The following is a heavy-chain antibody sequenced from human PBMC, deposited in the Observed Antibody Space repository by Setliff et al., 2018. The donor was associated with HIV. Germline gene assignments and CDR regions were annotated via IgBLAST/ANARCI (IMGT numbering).Heavy chain of an antibody. CDR2: FYYSGST. CDR1: GGSISSHY. Sequence: LSLTCTVSGGSISSHYWSWIRQPPGKGLEWIGYFYYSGSTNYNPSLKSRVTISIDMSKNHFSLKLTSVTAAETAVYYCARSMKGTYHYGMDVWGQGTTVTVSS. D-gene: IGHD3-10*01. CDR3: ARSMKGTYHYGMDV. J-gene: IGHJ6*02. V-gene: IGHV4-59*08.